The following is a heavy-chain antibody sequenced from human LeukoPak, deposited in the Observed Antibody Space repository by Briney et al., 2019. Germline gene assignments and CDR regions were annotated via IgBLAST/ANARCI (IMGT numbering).Heavy chain of an antibody. D-gene: IGHD3-22*01. CDR2: IKQDGSEK. CDR3: ARPPPPPYDSSGYFSRYYYYYMDV. CDR1: GFTFSSYW. Sequence: PGGSLRLSCAASGFTFSSYWMSWVRQAPGKGLEWVANIKQDGSEKYYVDSVKGRFTISRDNAKNSLYLQMNSLRAEDTAVYYFARPPPPPYDSSGYFSRYYYYYMDVWGKGTTVTVSS. J-gene: IGHJ6*03. V-gene: IGHV3-7*01.